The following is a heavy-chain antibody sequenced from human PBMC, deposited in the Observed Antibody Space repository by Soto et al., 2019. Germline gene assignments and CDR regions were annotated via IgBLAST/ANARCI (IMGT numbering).Heavy chain of an antibody. Sequence: GGSLRLSCAASGFTFSSYGMHWVRQAPGKGLEWVAVIWYDGSNKYYADSVKGRFTISRENSKNTLYLQMNSLKAEDTAVYYCARDHFYLSRLPPIANPGGYWGQGTLVTVSS. V-gene: IGHV3-33*01. CDR1: GFTFSSYG. CDR2: IWYDGSNK. J-gene: IGHJ4*02. D-gene: IGHD2-21*01. CDR3: ARDHFYLSRLPPIANPGGY.